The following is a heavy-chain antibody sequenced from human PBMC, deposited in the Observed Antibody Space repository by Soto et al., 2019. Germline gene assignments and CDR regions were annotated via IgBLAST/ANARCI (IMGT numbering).Heavy chain of an antibody. CDR2: IYWDADE. V-gene: IGHV2-5*02. CDR1: GFSLNTGGVG. CDR3: VRNWRYYGGDYYYGMDA. Sequence: ITLKESGPTLVKPTQTLTLTCTFSGFSLNTGGVGVGWVRQPRGKAMEWLALIYWDADERYRPSLRSSLNFTKDTINTQVVLTMTHTDPEDTATYYCVRNWRYYGGDYYYGMDAWGHGTTVT. J-gene: IGHJ6*02. D-gene: IGHD3-10*01.